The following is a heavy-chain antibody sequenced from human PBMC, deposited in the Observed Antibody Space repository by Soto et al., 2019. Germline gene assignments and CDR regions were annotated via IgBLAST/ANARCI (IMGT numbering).Heavy chain of an antibody. J-gene: IGHJ4*02. CDR1: GYTFTSYG. V-gene: IGHV1-18*01. D-gene: IGHD4-4*01. CDR3: ASLSKARGHYFDY. CDR2: ISAYNGNT. Sequence: GASVKVSCKASGYTFTSYGISWVRQAPGQGLEWMGWISAYNGNTNYAQKLQGRVTMTTDTSTSTAYMELSSLRSEDTAVYYCASLSKARGHYFDYWGQGTLVTVSS.